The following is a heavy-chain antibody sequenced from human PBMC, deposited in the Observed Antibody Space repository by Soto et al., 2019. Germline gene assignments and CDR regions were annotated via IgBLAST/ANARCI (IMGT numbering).Heavy chain of an antibody. Sequence: GGSLRLSCAASGFTFSNYPMSWVRQAPGKGLEWVSGITGSGGTTYYADSVKGRFTISRDNSKNTLFLQMNSLRAEDTAIYYCANRDSGSYYVDYWGQGTLVTVSS. V-gene: IGHV3-23*01. CDR3: ANRDSGSYYVDY. CDR1: GFTFSNYP. D-gene: IGHD3-10*01. J-gene: IGHJ4*02. CDR2: ITGSGGTT.